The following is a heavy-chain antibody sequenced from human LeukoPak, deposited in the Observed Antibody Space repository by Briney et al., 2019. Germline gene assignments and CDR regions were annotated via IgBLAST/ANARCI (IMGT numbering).Heavy chain of an antibody. V-gene: IGHV6-1*01. Sequence: SQTLSLTCAISGDSVSNKSAAWNWIRRSPSRGLEWLGRTYYRSKWYDDYALSVKSRISINPDTSKNQFSLQLNSVTPEDTAVYYCARGWAHLDYWGQGTLVTVSS. CDR1: GDSVSNKSAA. J-gene: IGHJ4*02. CDR3: ARGWAHLDY. CDR2: TYYRSKWYD. D-gene: IGHD3-16*01.